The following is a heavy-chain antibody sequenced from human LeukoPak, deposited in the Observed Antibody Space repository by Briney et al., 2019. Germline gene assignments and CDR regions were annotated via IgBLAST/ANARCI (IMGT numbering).Heavy chain of an antibody. CDR2: IYESGST. D-gene: IGHD3-22*01. V-gene: IGHV4-30-2*01. CDR3: TRDGPRSSGYPDN. CDR1: GGSISSSGHF. Sequence: PSETLSLTCTVSGGSISSSGHFWNWIRQPPGKGLEWIGYIYESGSTSYNPSLKSRVTVSGDRSKNQFSVKLSSVTAADTAVYYCTRDGPRSSGYPDNWGQGTLVTVSS. J-gene: IGHJ4*02.